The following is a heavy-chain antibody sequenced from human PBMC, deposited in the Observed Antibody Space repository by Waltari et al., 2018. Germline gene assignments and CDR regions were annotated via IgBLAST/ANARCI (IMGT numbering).Heavy chain of an antibody. CDR3: ARGGSFRH. V-gene: IGHV4-59*01. CDR2: IYYSGST. J-gene: IGHJ1*01. Sequence: QVQLQESGPGLVKPSETLSLTCTVSGGSISSYYWSWIRQPPGKGLEWIGYIYYSGSTNYNPSLKSRVTISVDTSKNQFSLKLSSVTAADTAVYYCARGGSFRHWGQGTLVTVSS. D-gene: IGHD1-26*01. CDR1: GGSISSYY.